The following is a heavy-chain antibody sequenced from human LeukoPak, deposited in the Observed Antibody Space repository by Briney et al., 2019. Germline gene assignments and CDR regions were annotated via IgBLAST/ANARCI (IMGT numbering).Heavy chain of an antibody. J-gene: IGHJ4*02. CDR3: ARERSGFYSEFDY. CDR2: IFWDDDQ. V-gene: IGHV2-5*02. D-gene: IGHD3-3*01. Sequence: SGPTLVKPTQTLTLTCSLSGFSVSSSGMAVGWIRQPPGKALEWLALIFWDDDQFYNTSLKTRITIARDTPNNQVILTMTNMAPADTGTYYCARERSGFYSEFDYWGQGALVTVSS. CDR1: GFSVSSSGMA.